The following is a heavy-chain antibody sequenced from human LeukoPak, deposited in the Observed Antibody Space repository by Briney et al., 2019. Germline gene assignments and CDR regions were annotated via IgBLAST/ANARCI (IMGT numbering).Heavy chain of an antibody. J-gene: IGHJ6*02. Sequence: ASVKVSCKASGYTFTGYYMHWVRQAPGQGLEWMGRINPNSGGTNYAQKFQGRVTMTRDTSVSTAYMELSSLRSDDTAVYYCARGRNFVGSYYGILMAYYYYGMDVWGQGTTVTVSS. V-gene: IGHV1-2*06. CDR3: ARGRNFVGSYYGILMAYYYYGMDV. CDR2: INPNSGGT. D-gene: IGHD3-9*01. CDR1: GYTFTGYY.